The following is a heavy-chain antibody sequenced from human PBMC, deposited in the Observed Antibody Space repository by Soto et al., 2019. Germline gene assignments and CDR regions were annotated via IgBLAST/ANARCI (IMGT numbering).Heavy chain of an antibody. V-gene: IGHV1-69*13. CDR2: IIPIFGTA. CDR1: GGTFSSYA. Sequence: SVKVSCKASGGTFSSYAISWVRQAPGQGLEWMGGIIPIFGTANYAQKFQGRVTITADESTSTAYMELSSLRSEDTAVYYCASSGVRYSYGPSDYWGQGTLVTVSS. CDR3: ASSGVRYSYGPSDY. J-gene: IGHJ4*02. D-gene: IGHD5-18*01.